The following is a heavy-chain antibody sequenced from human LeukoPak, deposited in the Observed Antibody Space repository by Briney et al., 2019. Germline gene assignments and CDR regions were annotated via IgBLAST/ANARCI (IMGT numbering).Heavy chain of an antibody. V-gene: IGHV1-18*01. D-gene: IGHD3-10*01. CDR1: GYTFTSYG. CDR3: ARGHTVLLWFGELLTLDY. CDR2: ISAYNGNT. Sequence: ASVTVSCKASGYTFTSYGISWVRQAPGQGLEWVGWISAYNGNTNYAQKLQGRVTMTTDTSTSTAYMELRSLRSDDTAVYYCARGHTVLLWFGELLTLDYWGQGTLVTVSS. J-gene: IGHJ4*02.